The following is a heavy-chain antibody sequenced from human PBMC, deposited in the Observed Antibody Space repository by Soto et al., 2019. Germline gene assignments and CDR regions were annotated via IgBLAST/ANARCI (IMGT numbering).Heavy chain of an antibody. J-gene: IGHJ6*02. D-gene: IGHD4-17*01. CDR1: GNTFSNYY. CDR3: ARDTAPSDV. Sequence: GASVKVSCKASGNTFSNYYIHWVRQAPGQGLEWMGTINPSGGHTTYAQKFLGRVTMTRDTSTSTLYMEVTRLRSEDTAVYYCARDTAPSDVWGQGTTVTVSS. V-gene: IGHV1-46*01. CDR2: INPSGGHT.